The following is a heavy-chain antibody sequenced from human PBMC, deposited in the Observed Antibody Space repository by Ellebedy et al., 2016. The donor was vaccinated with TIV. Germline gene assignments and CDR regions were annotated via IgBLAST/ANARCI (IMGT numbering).Heavy chain of an antibody. D-gene: IGHD3/OR15-3a*01. Sequence: GESLKISCAVSGFTVSGNYISWVRQAPGKGLEWVSIIYSSGITYYADSVKGRFTISRDNSKNTVYLQMNSLRAEDTAVYYCARVDLGLAFHYWGRGTLVTVSS. V-gene: IGHV3-53*01. CDR3: ARVDLGLAFHY. CDR1: GFTVSGNY. J-gene: IGHJ4*02. CDR2: IYSSGIT.